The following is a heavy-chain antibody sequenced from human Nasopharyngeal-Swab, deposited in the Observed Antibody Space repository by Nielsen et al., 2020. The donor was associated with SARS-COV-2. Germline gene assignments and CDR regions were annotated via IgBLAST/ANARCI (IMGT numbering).Heavy chain of an antibody. V-gene: IGHV3-23*01. CDR2: ISGSGGST. CDR1: GFTFSSYA. J-gene: IGHJ6*02. D-gene: IGHD2-15*01. CDR3: ARATPWDV. Sequence: ETLSLTCAASGFTFSSYAMSWVRQAPGKGLEWVSAISGSGGSTYYADSVKGRFTISRDNSKNTLYLQMNSLRAEDTAVYYCARATPWDVWGQGTTVTVSS.